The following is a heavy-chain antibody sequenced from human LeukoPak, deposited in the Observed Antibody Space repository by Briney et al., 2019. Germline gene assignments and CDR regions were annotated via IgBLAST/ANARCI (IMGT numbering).Heavy chain of an antibody. CDR3: ARDPLTYYYDSSGYYHY. J-gene: IGHJ4*02. V-gene: IGHV1-18*01. CDR1: GYTFTSYG. CDR2: ISAYNGNT. Sequence: ASVKVSCKASGYTFTSYGISWVRQAPGQGLEWMGWISAYNGNTNYAQKLQGRVTMTTDTSTSTAYMELRSLRSDDTAAYYCARDPLTYYYDSSGYYHYWGQGTLVTVSS. D-gene: IGHD3-22*01.